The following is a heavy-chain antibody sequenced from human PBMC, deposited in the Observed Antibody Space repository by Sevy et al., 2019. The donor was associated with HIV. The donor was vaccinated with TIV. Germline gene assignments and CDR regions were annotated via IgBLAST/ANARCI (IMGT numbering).Heavy chain of an antibody. CDR3: ARAGGSWALRY. CDR2: ISGSGNTI. J-gene: IGHJ4*02. V-gene: IGHV3-11*01. D-gene: IGHD1-26*01. CDR1: GFIFSDYY. Sequence: GGSLSLSCAASGFIFSDYYMSWIRQAPGKGLEWVSYISGSGNTIYYTDSVKGRFTISRDNAKDSLYRKMNSLRAEDTAVYYCARAGGSWALRYWGQGSLVTVSS.